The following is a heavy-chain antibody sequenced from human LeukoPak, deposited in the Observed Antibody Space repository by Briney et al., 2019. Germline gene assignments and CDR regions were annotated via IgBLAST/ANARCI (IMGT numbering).Heavy chain of an antibody. CDR2: ISGDGAST. J-gene: IGHJ5*02. CDR1: GLVSNLDV. D-gene: IGHD3-22*01. Sequence: GGSLRLSCAASGLVSNLDVMSWVRQAPGKGLEWVSGISGDGASTFFADSVKGRFTISRDISKNTVYLQVISLRVEDTAVYYCAIRTTYDSSGYSSPLIRSWGQGTLVTVSS. CDR3: AIRTTYDSSGYSSPLIRS. V-gene: IGHV3-23*01.